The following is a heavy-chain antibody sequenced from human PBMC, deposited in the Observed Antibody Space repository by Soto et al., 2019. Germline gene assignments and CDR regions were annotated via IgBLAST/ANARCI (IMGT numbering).Heavy chain of an antibody. CDR3: AKGGSVRESPYYYDSRPGGFGMDV. V-gene: IGHV4-4*02. J-gene: IGHJ6*02. CDR2: ISHSGST. CDR1: GGSMSSFNW. Sequence: QVQLQESGPGLVKPSGTLSLTCAVSGGSMSSFNWWSWVRQPPGKGLEWIGEISHSGSTNYNPSLTSRVTISIDKSKNQFSLNLNSVTAADTAVYYCAKGGSVRESPYYYDSRPGGFGMDVWGQGTTVTVSS. D-gene: IGHD3-22*01.